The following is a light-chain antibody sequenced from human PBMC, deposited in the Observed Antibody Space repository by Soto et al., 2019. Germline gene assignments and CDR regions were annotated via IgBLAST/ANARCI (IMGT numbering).Light chain of an antibody. CDR3: NSYAGTKNLV. CDR1: SSDVGGHNY. J-gene: IGLJ2*01. CDR2: DVN. V-gene: IGLV2-8*01. Sequence: QSALTQPPSASGSPGQSVTISCTGTSSDVGGHNYVSWYQQHPGKAPKLIIYDVNKRPSGVPDRFSGSKSGKTASLTVSGLQAEDEADYYCNSYAGTKNLVFGGGTKLTVL.